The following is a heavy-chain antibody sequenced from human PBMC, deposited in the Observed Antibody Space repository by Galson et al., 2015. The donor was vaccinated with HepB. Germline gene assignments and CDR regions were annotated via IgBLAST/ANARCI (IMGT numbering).Heavy chain of an antibody. CDR1: KFTFNTYA. CDR2: ISYDGTEK. D-gene: IGHD3-3*01. J-gene: IGHJ3*02. CDR3: ARPYYDFWTGYPPDAFDM. V-gene: IGHV3-30*14. Sequence: SLRLSCAASKFTFNTYAMYWVRQAPGKGLEWVAVISYDGTEKNSADSVKGRFTISRDNSKNTLYLQMSSLRAEDTAVYYCARPYYDFWTGYPPDAFDMWGQGTMITVSS.